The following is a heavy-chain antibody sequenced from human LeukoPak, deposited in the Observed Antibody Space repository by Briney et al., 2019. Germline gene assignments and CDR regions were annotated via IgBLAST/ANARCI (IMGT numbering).Heavy chain of an antibody. CDR3: AREGIAVAVDY. Sequence: VASVKVSCKASGYTSTSHYMHLVRQAPGQRLEWMGIINPSGGSTSYAQKFQGRVTMTRDTSTSTVHMELSSLRSEDTAVYYCAREGIAVAVDYWGQGTLVTVSS. CDR1: GYTSTSHY. CDR2: INPSGGST. V-gene: IGHV1-46*01. J-gene: IGHJ4*02. D-gene: IGHD6-19*01.